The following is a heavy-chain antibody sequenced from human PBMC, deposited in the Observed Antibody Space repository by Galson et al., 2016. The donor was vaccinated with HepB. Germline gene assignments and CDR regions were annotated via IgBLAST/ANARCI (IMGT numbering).Heavy chain of an antibody. Sequence: SLRLSCAASGFTFSTYSMNWVRLAPGKGLEWVSYISSRSSTVYYADSLKGRFTISRDNAKNSLYLQMNSLRDEDTAVFYCARDGGRGYTYGYFDYWGRGTLVTVSS. CDR2: ISSRSSTV. J-gene: IGHJ4*02. CDR3: ARDGGRGYTYGYFDY. D-gene: IGHD5-18*01. V-gene: IGHV3-48*02. CDR1: GFTFSTYS.